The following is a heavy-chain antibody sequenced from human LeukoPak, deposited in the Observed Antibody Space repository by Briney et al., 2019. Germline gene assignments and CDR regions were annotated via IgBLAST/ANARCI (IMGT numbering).Heavy chain of an antibody. CDR3: ARGSVGYYILTGYAN. Sequence: SETLSLTCAVYGGSFSGYCWSWIRQPPGKGLEWIGEINHSGSTNYNPSLKSRVTISVDTSKNQFSLKLSSVTAADTAVYYCARGSVGYYILTGYANWGQGTLVTVSS. J-gene: IGHJ4*02. D-gene: IGHD3-9*01. CDR1: GGSFSGYC. V-gene: IGHV4-34*01. CDR2: INHSGST.